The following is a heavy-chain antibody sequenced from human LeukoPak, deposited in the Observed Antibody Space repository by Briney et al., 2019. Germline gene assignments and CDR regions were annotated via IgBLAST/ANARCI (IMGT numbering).Heavy chain of an antibody. CDR1: GYTFTSYA. CDR3: ARARHDFWSGSWFDP. D-gene: IGHD3-3*01. CDR2: INAGNGNT. V-gene: IGHV1-3*03. J-gene: IGHJ5*02. Sequence: ASVKVSCKASGYTFTSYAMHWVRQAPGQRLEWMGWINAGNGNTKYSQEFQGRVTITRDTSASTAYMELSSLRSEDMAVYYCARARHDFWSGSWFDPWGQGTLVTVSS.